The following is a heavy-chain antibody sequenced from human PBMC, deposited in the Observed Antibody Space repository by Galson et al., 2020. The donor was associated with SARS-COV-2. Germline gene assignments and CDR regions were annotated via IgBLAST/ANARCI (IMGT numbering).Heavy chain of an antibody. V-gene: IGHV3-23*01. CDR2: ISGSGGST. CDR3: AKPQGYGGYPFDY. Sequence: GESLKISCAASGFTFSSYAMSWVRQAPGKGLEWVSAISGSGGSTYYADSVKGRFTISRDNSKNTLYLQMNSLRAEDTAVYYCAKPQGYGGYPFDYWGQGTLVTVSS. CDR1: GFTFSSYA. J-gene: IGHJ4*02. D-gene: IGHD5-12*01.